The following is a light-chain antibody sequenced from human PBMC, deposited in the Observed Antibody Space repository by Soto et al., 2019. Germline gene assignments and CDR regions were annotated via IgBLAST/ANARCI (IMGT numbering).Light chain of an antibody. CDR3: SSYGGYNNVV. V-gene: IGLV2-8*01. CDR2: EVN. CDR1: SSDVGGYNY. J-gene: IGLJ1*01. Sequence: QSALTQPPSASGSPGQSVTISCTGTSSDVGGYNYVSWFQQHPGKAPKLIIHEVNQRPSGVPDRFSGSKSGNTASLTVSGLQPEDEGTYYCSSYGGYNNVVFGTGTKLTVL.